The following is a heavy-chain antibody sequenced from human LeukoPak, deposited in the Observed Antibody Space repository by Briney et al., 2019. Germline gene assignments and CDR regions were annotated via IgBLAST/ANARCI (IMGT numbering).Heavy chain of an antibody. V-gene: IGHV3-11*01. CDR2: ISSSGTTI. D-gene: IGHD1-26*01. CDR3: AKDAVGGSYVRYFDS. J-gene: IGHJ4*02. Sequence: GGSLRLSCAASGFTFSDYYMSWIRQAPGKGLEWVSYISSSGTTIFYADSVKGRFTISRDNSKNTLYLQMNSLRAEDTAVYYCAKDAVGGSYVRYFDSWGQGTLVTVSS. CDR1: GFTFSDYY.